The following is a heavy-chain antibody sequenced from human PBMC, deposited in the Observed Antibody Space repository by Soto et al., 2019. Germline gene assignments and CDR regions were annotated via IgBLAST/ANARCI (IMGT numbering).Heavy chain of an antibody. J-gene: IGHJ6*02. CDR1: GFTFGDYS. Sequence: PGGPLTLSCTASGFTFGDYSLSRLSKAPGKGLEWVGFIRSKAYGGTTEYAASVKGRFTISRDDSKSIAYLQMNSLKTEDTAVYYCTRVRKDCSGGSCYLPPYYYYGMDVWGQGTTVTVSS. D-gene: IGHD2-15*01. V-gene: IGHV3-49*03. CDR3: TRVRKDCSGGSCYLPPYYYYGMDV. CDR2: IRSKAYGGTT.